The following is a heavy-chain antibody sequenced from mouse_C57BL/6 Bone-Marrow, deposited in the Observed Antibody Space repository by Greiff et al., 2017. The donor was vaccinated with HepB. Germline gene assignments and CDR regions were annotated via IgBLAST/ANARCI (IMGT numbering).Heavy chain of an antibody. V-gene: IGHV10-3*01. J-gene: IGHJ4*01. Sequence: EVMLVESGGGLVQPKGSLKLSCAASGFTFNTYAMHWVRQAPGKGLEWVARIRSKSSNYATYYADSVKDRFTISRDDSQSLLYLQMNNLKTEDTAMYYYVRDPSKNYAMDYWGQGTSVTVSS. CDR1: GFTFNTYA. CDR2: IRSKSSNYAT. CDR3: VRDPSKNYAMDY. D-gene: IGHD2-5*01.